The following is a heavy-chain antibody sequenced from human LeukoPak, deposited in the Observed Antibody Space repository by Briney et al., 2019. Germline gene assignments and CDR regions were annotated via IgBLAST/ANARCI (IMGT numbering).Heavy chain of an antibody. CDR1: GYIFTNYD. CDR2: VDPSTGKT. V-gene: IGHV1-8*02. D-gene: IGHD6-19*01. CDR3: VGESTIEVAGSDAFDI. Sequence: GASVKVSCKASGYIFTNYDINWVRQATGQGLEWMGWVDPSTGKTGFAQKFQGRVTMSRHTSISTAYMELRSLRSEDTAVYYCVGESTIEVAGSDAFDIWGQGTKVVVSS. J-gene: IGHJ3*02.